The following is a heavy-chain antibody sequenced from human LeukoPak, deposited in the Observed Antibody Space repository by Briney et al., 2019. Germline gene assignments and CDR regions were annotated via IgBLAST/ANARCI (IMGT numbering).Heavy chain of an antibody. J-gene: IGHJ4*02. CDR2: IKQDGSEK. Sequence: PGGSLRLSCAASGFTFSSYEMNWVRQAPGKGLEWVAYIKQDGSEKYYVDSVKGRFTLSRDNAKNSVYLQMNSLRVDDTAVYYCARAQGYSSSWYFYFDCWGQGTLVTVSS. CDR1: GFTFSSYE. D-gene: IGHD6-13*01. CDR3: ARAQGYSSSWYFYFDC. V-gene: IGHV3-7*01.